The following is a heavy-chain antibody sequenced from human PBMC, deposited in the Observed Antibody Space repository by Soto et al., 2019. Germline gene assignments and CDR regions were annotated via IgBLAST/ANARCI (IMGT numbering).Heavy chain of an antibody. Sequence: SVKVSCKASGYTFTGYYMHWVRQAPGQGLEWMGWINPNSGGTNYAQKFQGRVTMTRDTSISTAYMELSRLRSDDTAVYYCARDRPALLFFLDYWGQGTLVTVAS. D-gene: IGHD3-3*01. CDR2: INPNSGGT. CDR3: ARDRPALLFFLDY. CDR1: GYTFTGYY. J-gene: IGHJ4*02. V-gene: IGHV1-2*02.